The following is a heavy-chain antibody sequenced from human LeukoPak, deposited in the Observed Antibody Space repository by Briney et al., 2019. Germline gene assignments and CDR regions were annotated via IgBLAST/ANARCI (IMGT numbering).Heavy chain of an antibody. CDR3: ARDLKAYSGMDV. V-gene: IGHV3-21*01. Sequence: GGSLRLSCAASGFTFSSYSTNWVRQAPGKGLEWVSSISSSSSYIYYADSVKGRFTISRDNAKNSLYLQMNSLRAEDTAVYYCARDLKAYSGMDVWGQGTTVTVSS. CDR2: ISSSSSYI. J-gene: IGHJ6*02. CDR1: GFTFSSYS.